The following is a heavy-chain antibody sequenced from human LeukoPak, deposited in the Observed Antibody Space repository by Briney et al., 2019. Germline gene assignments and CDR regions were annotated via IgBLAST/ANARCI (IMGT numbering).Heavy chain of an antibody. Sequence: PGGSLRLSCAASGFTFSDYCMSWLRQAPGKGLEWVSYISSSGSTIYYADSVKGRFTISRDNAKNSLYLQMNSLRAEDTAVYYCARDARGYGSSTGCNWFDPWGQGTLVTVSS. J-gene: IGHJ5*02. CDR3: ARDARGYGSSTGCNWFDP. CDR2: ISSSGSTI. D-gene: IGHD2-2*03. V-gene: IGHV3-11*01. CDR1: GFTFSDYC.